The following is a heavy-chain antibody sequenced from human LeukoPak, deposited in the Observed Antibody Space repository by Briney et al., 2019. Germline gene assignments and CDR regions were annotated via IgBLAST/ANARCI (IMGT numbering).Heavy chain of an antibody. CDR3: ARAPKVWFGESHHFDY. V-gene: IGHV3-7*01. CDR2: IKQDGSEK. CDR1: GFTFSSYW. D-gene: IGHD3-10*01. J-gene: IGHJ4*02. Sequence: GGSLRLSCAASGFTFSSYWMSWVRQAPGKGLEWVANIKQDGSEKYYVDSVKGRFTISRDNAKNSLYLQMNSLRAEDTAVYYCARAPKVWFGESHHFDYWGQGTLVTVSS.